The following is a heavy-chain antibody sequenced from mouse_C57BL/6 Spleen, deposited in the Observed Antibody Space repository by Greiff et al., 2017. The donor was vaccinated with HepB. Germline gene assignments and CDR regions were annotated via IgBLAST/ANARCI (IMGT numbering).Heavy chain of an antibody. V-gene: IGHV5-9*01. Sequence: VQLKESGGGLVKPGGSLKLSCAASGFTFSSYTMSWVRQTPEKRLEWVATISGGGGNTYYPDSVKGRFTISRDNAKNTLYLQMSSLRSEDTALYYCARYDYSNYGFAYWGQGTLVTVSA. CDR2: ISGGGGNT. CDR3: ARYDYSNYGFAY. CDR1: GFTFSSYT. J-gene: IGHJ3*01. D-gene: IGHD2-5*01.